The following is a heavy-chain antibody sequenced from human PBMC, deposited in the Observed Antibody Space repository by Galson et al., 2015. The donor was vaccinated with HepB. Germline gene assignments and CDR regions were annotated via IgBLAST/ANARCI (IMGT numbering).Heavy chain of an antibody. D-gene: IGHD6-13*01. CDR3: ARDRQYSSSWIDY. Sequence: SVKVSCKASGYTFTSYAMHWVRQAPGQRLEWMGWINAGNGNTKYSQKFQGRVTITRDTSASTAYMELSSLRSEDTAVYYCARDRQYSSSWIDYWGQGTLVTVSS. J-gene: IGHJ4*02. CDR2: INAGNGNT. CDR1: GYTFTSYA. V-gene: IGHV1-3*01.